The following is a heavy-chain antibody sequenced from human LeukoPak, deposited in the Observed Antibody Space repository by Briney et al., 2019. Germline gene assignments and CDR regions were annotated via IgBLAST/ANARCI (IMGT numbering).Heavy chain of an antibody. V-gene: IGHV4-59*01. CDR1: NGSIRNYF. CDR2: IYYSGST. D-gene: IGHD2-15*01. CDR3: ARDRPGGSGLDY. Sequence: SETLSLTCNVSNGSIRNYFWSWIRQSPGKGLEWIGYIYYSGSTSYNPSLKSRVTISEDTSKSQFSLKLISVTAADTAVYYCARDRPGGSGLDYWGQGILVTVSS. J-gene: IGHJ4*02.